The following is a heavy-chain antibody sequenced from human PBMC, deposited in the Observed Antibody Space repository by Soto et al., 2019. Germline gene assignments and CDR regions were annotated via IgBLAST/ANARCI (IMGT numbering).Heavy chain of an antibody. CDR3: AREGYDILTGYYKTYYYYGMDV. V-gene: IGHV5-51*01. CDR1: GYSFTSYW. Sequence: PGESLKISCKGSGYSFTSYWIGWVRQMPGKGLEWMGIIYPGDSDTRYQGQVTISADKSISTAYLQWSSLKASDTAMYYCAREGYDILTGYYKTYYYYGMDVWGQGTTVTVSS. CDR2: IYPGDSDT. J-gene: IGHJ6*02. D-gene: IGHD3-9*01.